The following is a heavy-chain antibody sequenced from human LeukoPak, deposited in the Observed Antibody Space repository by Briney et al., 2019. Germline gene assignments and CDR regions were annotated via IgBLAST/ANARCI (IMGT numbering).Heavy chain of an antibody. Sequence: SETLSLTCSVSGASINSGASFWGWIRQSPGMGLQWIASIYHNGSTYYTPSLKSRLTMSLDMSKNHFSLRLKSVTAADTAVYYCAREEFGTALFDLWGQGTLVTVSS. D-gene: IGHD1-7*01. V-gene: IGHV4-39*07. CDR3: AREEFGTALFDL. CDR1: GASINSGASF. CDR2: IYHNGST. J-gene: IGHJ5*02.